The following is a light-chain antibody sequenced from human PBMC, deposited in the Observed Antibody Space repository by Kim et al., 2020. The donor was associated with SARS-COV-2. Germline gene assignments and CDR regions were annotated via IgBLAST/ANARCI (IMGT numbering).Light chain of an antibody. Sequence: EIVLTQSPGTLSLSPGERATLSCRASQTIGMNFLAWYQQKPGQAPRLLIYGTTTRATGIPDRFRGSGSGTDFTLTISRLEPEDFAVYYCQQYDTSPRTVGEGTTV. CDR1: QTIGMNF. V-gene: IGKV3-20*01. CDR2: GTT. CDR3: QQYDTSPRT. J-gene: IGKJ1*01.